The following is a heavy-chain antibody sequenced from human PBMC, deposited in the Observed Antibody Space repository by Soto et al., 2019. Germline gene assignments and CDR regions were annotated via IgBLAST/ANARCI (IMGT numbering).Heavy chain of an antibody. Sequence: QVQLVQSGAEVKKPGSSVTVSCKASGGTFGNSAISWVRQAPGQGLEWMGGIIPIFPTPDYAQKFQGRVTITAHESTSTAYMESTSLTSEDTAVYYCAPSSYRLPSACNYYYAMDVWGQGTTVTVSS. CDR3: APSSYRLPSACNYYYAMDV. CDR1: GGTFGNSA. D-gene: IGHD2-15*01. CDR2: IIPIFPTP. J-gene: IGHJ6*02. V-gene: IGHV1-69*12.